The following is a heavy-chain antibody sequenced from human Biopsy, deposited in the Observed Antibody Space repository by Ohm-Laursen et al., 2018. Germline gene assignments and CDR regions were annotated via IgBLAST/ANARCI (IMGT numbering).Heavy chain of an antibody. CDR1: GGSISNYY. CDR3: AREPRIAAVAYFDP. D-gene: IGHD6-13*01. Sequence: GTLSLTWTVSGGSISNYYWSWIRQPAGKGLEWVGRIYSSGSTNYNPSLKSRVTMSVDTSKNQFSLILSSMTAADTAVYYCAREPRIAAVAYFDPWGQGTLVTVSS. V-gene: IGHV4-4*07. CDR2: IYSSGST. J-gene: IGHJ5*02.